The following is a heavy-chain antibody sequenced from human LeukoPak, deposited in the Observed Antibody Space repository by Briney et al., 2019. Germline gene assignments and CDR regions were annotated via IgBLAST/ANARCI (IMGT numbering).Heavy chain of an antibody. V-gene: IGHV1-18*04. Sequence: ASVKVSCKASGYSFTSYSISWVRQAPGQGLEWMGWISAYNGNTVSAQKVKGRVTMATDKSTSTAYMELRSLKSDDTAVYYCARASYCSDGSCYSDYWGQGTLVTVSS. CDR2: ISAYNGNT. CDR1: GYSFTSYS. J-gene: IGHJ4*02. CDR3: ARASYCSDGSCYSDY. D-gene: IGHD2-15*01.